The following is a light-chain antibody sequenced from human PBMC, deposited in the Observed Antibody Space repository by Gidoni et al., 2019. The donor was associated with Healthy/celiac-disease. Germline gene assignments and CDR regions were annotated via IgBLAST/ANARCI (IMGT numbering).Light chain of an antibody. J-gene: IGKJ4*01. Sequence: EIVLTQSPVTLSLSPGERATLSCRAGQSVTTYLAWYQQKPGQAPRLLIYDASNRATGIPARFSGSGSGTDFTLTISSLEPEDVAVYYCQQRSNWPLTFGGGTKVEIK. CDR1: QSVTTY. CDR2: DAS. V-gene: IGKV3-11*01. CDR3: QQRSNWPLT.